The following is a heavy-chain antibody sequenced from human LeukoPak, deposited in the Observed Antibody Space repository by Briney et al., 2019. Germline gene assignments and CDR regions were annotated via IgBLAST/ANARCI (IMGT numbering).Heavy chain of an antibody. Sequence: GGSLRLSCAASGFTFSSYSMNWVRQAPGKGLEWVSSISSSSSCIYYADSVKGRFTISRDNAKNSLYLQMNSLRAEDTAVYYCARGYSSSPRGAFDIWGQGTMVTVSS. V-gene: IGHV3-21*01. CDR1: GFTFSSYS. J-gene: IGHJ3*02. D-gene: IGHD6-13*01. CDR3: ARGYSSSPRGAFDI. CDR2: ISSSSSCI.